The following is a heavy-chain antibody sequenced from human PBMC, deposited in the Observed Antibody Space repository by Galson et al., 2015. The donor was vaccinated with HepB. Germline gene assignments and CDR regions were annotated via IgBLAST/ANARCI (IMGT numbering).Heavy chain of an antibody. D-gene: IGHD6-13*01. V-gene: IGHV1-3*01. Sequence: SVKVSCKASGYTFTSYAMHWVRQAPGQRLEWMGWINAGNGNTKYSQKFQGRVTITRDTSASTAYMELSSLRSEDTAVYYCAREISHRSWYGAGRYWGQGTLVTVSS. CDR2: INAGNGNT. CDR3: AREISHRSWYGAGRY. J-gene: IGHJ4*02. CDR1: GYTFTSYA.